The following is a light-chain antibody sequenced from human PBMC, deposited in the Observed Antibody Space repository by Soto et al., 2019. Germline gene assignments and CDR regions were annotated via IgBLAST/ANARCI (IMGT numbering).Light chain of an antibody. J-gene: IGKJ1*01. V-gene: IGKV3-20*01. CDR2: GAS. CDR1: QSVSSSY. CDR3: QQYGSSPPWT. Sequence: EIVLTQSPGTLSLSPGERATLSCRASQSVSSSYLAWYQQKPGQAPRLLIYGASSRATGIPDRFSGSGSGTEFTLTISSLEPEDYAVSYCQQYGSSPPWTFGQGTKVEIK.